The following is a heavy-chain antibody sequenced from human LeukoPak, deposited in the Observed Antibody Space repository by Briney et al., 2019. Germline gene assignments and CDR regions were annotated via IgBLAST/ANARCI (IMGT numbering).Heavy chain of an antibody. V-gene: IGHV4-39*07. CDR2: INHSGST. J-gene: IGHJ4*02. CDR3: ASFGYDYVWGSYRYTGFDY. D-gene: IGHD3-16*02. Sequence: PSETLSLTCTVSGGSISSSSYYWGWIRQPPGKGLEWIGEINHSGSTNYNPSLKSRVTISVDTSKNQFSLKLSSVTAADTAVYYCASFGYDYVWGSYRYTGFDYWGQGTLVTVSS. CDR1: GGSISSSSYY.